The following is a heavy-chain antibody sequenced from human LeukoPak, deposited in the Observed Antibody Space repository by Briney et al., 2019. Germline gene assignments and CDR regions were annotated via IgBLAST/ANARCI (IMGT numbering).Heavy chain of an antibody. V-gene: IGHV4-4*07. CDR3: TREGVYAPDPSSYHRDAFDI. J-gene: IGHJ3*02. D-gene: IGHD2/OR15-2a*01. Sequence: SETLSLTCTVSGGSISSYYWSWIRQPAGKGLEWIGRIYTSGSTNYNPSLKSRVTMSVDTSKNQFSLKLSSVTAADTAVYYCTREGVYAPDPSSYHRDAFDIWGQGTLVIVSS. CDR2: IYTSGST. CDR1: GGSISSYY.